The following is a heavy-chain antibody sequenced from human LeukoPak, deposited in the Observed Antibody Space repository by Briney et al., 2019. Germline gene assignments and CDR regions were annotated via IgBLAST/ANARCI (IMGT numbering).Heavy chain of an antibody. CDR3: AKSTALLYFDL. V-gene: IGHV3-23*01. D-gene: IGHD1-26*01. CDR2: ISGSGGST. J-gene: IGHJ2*01. CDR1: GFSFSSYG. Sequence: GGSLRLSCAASGFSFSSYGMSWVRQAPGKGLEWVSAISGSGGSTYYADSVKGRFTISRDNSKNTLYLQMNSLRAEDTAVYYCAKSTALLYFDLWGRGTLVTVSS.